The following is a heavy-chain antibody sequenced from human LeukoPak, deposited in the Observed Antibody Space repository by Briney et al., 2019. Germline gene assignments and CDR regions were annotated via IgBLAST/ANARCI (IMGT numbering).Heavy chain of an antibody. J-gene: IGHJ4*02. CDR2: MHHSGST. CDR1: GYSISTDYH. CDR3: ARDRSYYTFDY. D-gene: IGHD3-10*01. Sequence: SETLSLTCAVSGYSISTDYHWGWIRQPPGNGLEWIGSMHHSGSTYYNPSLKSRVTISLDTSKNQVSLKLNSVTAADTAVYYCARDRSYYTFDYWGQGTLVTVSA. V-gene: IGHV4-38-2*02.